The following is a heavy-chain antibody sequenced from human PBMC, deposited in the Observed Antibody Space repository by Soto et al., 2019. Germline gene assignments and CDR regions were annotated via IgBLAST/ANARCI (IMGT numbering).Heavy chain of an antibody. CDR2: ITPFNDNT. Sequence: QIHLVQSGGEVKKPWASVKVSCKTSGYTFTTYGISWVRQAPGQGLEWMGWITPFNDNTNYAQNLQGRVTMTTDTSTNTAYLELRSLTSADTAVYYCARTDKGEYVPTLDNWGPGTLVTVSS. D-gene: IGHD3-16*01. J-gene: IGHJ4*02. CDR1: GYTFTTYG. V-gene: IGHV1-18*01. CDR3: ARTDKGEYVPTLDN.